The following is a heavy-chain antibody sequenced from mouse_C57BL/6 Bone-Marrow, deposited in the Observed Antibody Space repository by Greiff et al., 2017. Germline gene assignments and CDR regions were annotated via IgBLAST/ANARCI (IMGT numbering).Heavy chain of an antibody. D-gene: IGHD3-2*02. CDR3: ARLQLRPLFDY. CDR1: GYTFTDYY. CDR2: INPNNGGT. Sequence: EVQLQQSGPELVKPGASVKISCKASGYTFTDYYMNWVKQSHGKSLEWIGDINPNNGGTSYNQKFKGKATLTVDKSSSTAYMELRSLTSEDSAVYYCARLQLRPLFDYWGQGTTLTVSS. J-gene: IGHJ2*01. V-gene: IGHV1-26*01.